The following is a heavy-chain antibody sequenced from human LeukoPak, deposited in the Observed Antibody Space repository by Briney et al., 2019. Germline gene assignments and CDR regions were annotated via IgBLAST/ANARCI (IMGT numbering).Heavy chain of an antibody. CDR1: GGSVSSYY. Sequence: SETLSLTRTVSGGSVSSYYWSWIRQPPGKGLEWIGYIYNSENTKYNSSLESRVTMSEDTSRNQVFLKLSSVTAADTAVYYCARFHSGPSGWYVLWYFDLWGRGTLVTVSS. CDR2: IYNSENT. D-gene: IGHD6-19*01. CDR3: ARFHSGPSGWYVLWYFDL. J-gene: IGHJ2*01. V-gene: IGHV4-4*09.